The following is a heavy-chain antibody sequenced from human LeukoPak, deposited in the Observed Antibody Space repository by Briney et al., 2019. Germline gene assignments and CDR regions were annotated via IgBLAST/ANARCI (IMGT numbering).Heavy chain of an antibody. D-gene: IGHD6-6*01. CDR2: MYYSGST. CDR3: ARRWSSSPTYYFDY. Sequence: PSETLSLTCTVSGGSISSGDYYWSWIRQPPGKGLEWIAYMYYSGSTYYNPSLKSRVTISVDTSKNQFSLKLSSVTAADTAVYYCARRWSSSPTYYFDYWGQGTLVTVSS. J-gene: IGHJ4*02. V-gene: IGHV4-30-4*01. CDR1: GGSISSGDYY.